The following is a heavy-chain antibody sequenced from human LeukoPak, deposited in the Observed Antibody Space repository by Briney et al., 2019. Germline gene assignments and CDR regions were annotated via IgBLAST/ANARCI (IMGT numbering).Heavy chain of an antibody. Sequence: PSETLSLTCTVSGGSISSYYWNWIRQPPGKGLEWIGYIFSSGSTNYNPSLRSRVTTSVDTSKNQFSLKLSSVTAADTAVYYCARGPYYFDYWGQGTLVTVSS. CDR3: ARGPYYFDY. CDR1: GGSISSYY. J-gene: IGHJ4*02. CDR2: IFSSGST. V-gene: IGHV4-59*01.